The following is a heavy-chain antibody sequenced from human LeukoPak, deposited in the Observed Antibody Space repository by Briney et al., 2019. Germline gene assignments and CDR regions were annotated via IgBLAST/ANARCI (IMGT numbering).Heavy chain of an antibody. J-gene: IGHJ3*02. D-gene: IGHD6-19*01. CDR3: AARGIVAGPFYAFDI. Sequence: SETLSLTCTVSGGSISSYYWSWIRQPPGKGLEWIGYIYYSGSTNYNPSLKSRVTISVDTSKNQFSLKLSSVTAADTAVYYCAARGIVAGPFYAFDIWGQGTMVTVSS. CDR2: IYYSGST. V-gene: IGHV4-59*01. CDR1: GGSISSYY.